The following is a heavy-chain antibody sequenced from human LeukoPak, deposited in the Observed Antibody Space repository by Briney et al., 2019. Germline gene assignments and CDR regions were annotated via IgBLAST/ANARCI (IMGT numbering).Heavy chain of an antibody. CDR1: GYSISSGYC. CDR2: ISHSGST. V-gene: IGHV4-38-2*01. Sequence: SETLSLTCAVSGYSISSGYCWGWIRQSPRKGLEWIGSISHSGSTYYTPSLKSRVAISVDTSGNQFSLKLSSVTAADTAVYYCARHRYRKGVASTLRLNYFDYWGQGTLVTVSS. D-gene: IGHD6-19*01. CDR3: ARHRYRKGVASTLRLNYFDY. J-gene: IGHJ4*02.